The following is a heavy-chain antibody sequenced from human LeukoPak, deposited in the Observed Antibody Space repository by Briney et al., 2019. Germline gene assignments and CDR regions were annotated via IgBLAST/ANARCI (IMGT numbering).Heavy chain of an antibody. D-gene: IGHD3-22*01. CDR3: ARDSGDYYDSSGYPFDY. CDR2: ISSCSSYI. CDR1: GFTFSSYS. J-gene: IGHJ4*02. V-gene: IGHV3-21*01. Sequence: GGSLRLSCAASGFTFSSYSMNWVRQAPGKGLEWVSSISSCSSYIYYADSVKGRFTISRDNAKNSLYLQMNSLRAEDTAVYYCARDSGDYYDSSGYPFDYWGQGTLVTVSS.